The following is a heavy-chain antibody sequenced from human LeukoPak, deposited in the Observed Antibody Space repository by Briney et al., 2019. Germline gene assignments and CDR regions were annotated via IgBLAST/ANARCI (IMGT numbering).Heavy chain of an antibody. CDR2: ISWNSGSI. J-gene: IGHJ5*02. Sequence: GGSLRLSCTVSGFTVSSNSMSWVRQAPGKGLEWVSGISWNSGSIGYADSVKGRFTISRDNAKNSLYLQMNSLRAEDTALYYCARDSAYCSGGSCPSGNWFDPWGQGTLVTVSS. CDR3: ARDSAYCSGGSCPSGNWFDP. V-gene: IGHV3-9*01. CDR1: GFTVSSNS. D-gene: IGHD2-15*01.